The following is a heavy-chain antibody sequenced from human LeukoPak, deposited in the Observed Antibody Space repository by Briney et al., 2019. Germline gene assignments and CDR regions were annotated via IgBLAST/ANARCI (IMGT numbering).Heavy chain of an antibody. V-gene: IGHV4-39*01. CDR3: ARHDSDYYGMDV. D-gene: IGHD5-18*01. J-gene: IGHJ6*02. CDR2: IYYSGST. Sequence: PSETLSLTCTVSGGSISSSSYYWSWIRQPPGKGLEWIGSIYYSGSTYYNPSLKSRVTISVDTSKNQFSLKLSSVTAADTAVYYCARHDSDYYGMDVWGQGTTVTVSS. CDR1: GGSISSSSYY.